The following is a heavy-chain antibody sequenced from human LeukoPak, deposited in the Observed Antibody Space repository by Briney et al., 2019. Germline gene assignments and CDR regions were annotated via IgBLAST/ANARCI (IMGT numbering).Heavy chain of an antibody. CDR3: ARPRDSSGYYYSSWFDP. CDR2: VYYSGST. D-gene: IGHD3-22*01. V-gene: IGHV4-39*01. CDR1: GGSISSSSYY. J-gene: IGHJ5*02. Sequence: PSETLSLTCTVSGGSISSSSYYWGWLRQPPGKGLEWIGSVYYSGSTYYNPSLKSRVTISVDTSKNQFSLKLSSVTAADTAVYYCARPRDSSGYYYSSWFDPWGQGTLVTVS.